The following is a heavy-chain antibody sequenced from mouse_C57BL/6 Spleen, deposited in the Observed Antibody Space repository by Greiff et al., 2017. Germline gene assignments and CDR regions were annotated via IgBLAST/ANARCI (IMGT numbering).Heavy chain of an antibody. CDR2: INPSTGGT. CDR3: AGGYWYFDV. V-gene: IGHV1-43*01. D-gene: IGHD1-1*02. J-gene: IGHJ1*03. CDR1: GYSFTGYY. Sequence: EVQLQQSGPELVKPGASVKISCKASGYSFTGYYMHWVKQSSEKSLEWIGEINPSTGGTSYNQKFKGQATLSVDKSSSTAYMPLKSLTSEDSAVYYCAGGYWYFDVWGTGTAVTVSS.